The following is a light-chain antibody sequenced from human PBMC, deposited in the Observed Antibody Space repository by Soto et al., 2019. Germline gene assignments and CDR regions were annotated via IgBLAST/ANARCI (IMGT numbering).Light chain of an antibody. Sequence: QSALTQPPSASGTPGQRVTISCSGSSSNIGSNTVTWYQQLPGTAPKLLMYSNSQRPSGVPDRFFGSRSGTSASLAISGLQSEDEADYHCAVWDDSLKGWAFGGGTKLTVL. J-gene: IGLJ3*02. V-gene: IGLV1-44*01. CDR1: SSNIGSNT. CDR3: AVWDDSLKGWA. CDR2: SNS.